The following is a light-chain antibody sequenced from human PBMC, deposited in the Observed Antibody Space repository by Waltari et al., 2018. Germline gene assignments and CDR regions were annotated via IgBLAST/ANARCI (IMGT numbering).Light chain of an antibody. V-gene: IGKV3-20*01. J-gene: IGKJ3*01. CDR2: GAS. CDR1: HSISGNY. CDR3: QYYGSSPFT. Sequence: EIVLTQSPGTLSSSPGESATLSCRASHSISGNYLAWYQQKPGQAPRLLIYGASSRATGIPDRFSGSGSGTDFTLTITRLEPEDFAVYYCQYYGSSPFTFGPGTIMDIK.